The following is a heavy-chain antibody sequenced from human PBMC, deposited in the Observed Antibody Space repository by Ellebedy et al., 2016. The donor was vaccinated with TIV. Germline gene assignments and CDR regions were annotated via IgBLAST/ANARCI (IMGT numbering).Heavy chain of an antibody. Sequence: MPSETLSLTCTVSAGSISNNYYYWGWIRQPPGEGLEWIGSAYHTGITHYNPSLKSRAAVSVDTSKNPLSLRLRSVTAGDTAVYYCARGHDILTGYSYWGQGSLVTVSS. CDR2: AYHTGIT. CDR3: ARGHDILTGYSY. D-gene: IGHD3-9*01. CDR1: AGSISNNYYY. V-gene: IGHV4-39*01. J-gene: IGHJ4*02.